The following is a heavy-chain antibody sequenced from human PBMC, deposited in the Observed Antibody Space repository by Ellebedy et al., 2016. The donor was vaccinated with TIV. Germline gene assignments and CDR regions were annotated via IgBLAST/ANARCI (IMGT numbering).Heavy chain of an antibody. CDR1: GGSIRSYY. J-gene: IGHJ4*02. CDR3: ARDRGSVTFDY. Sequence: GSLRLSCTVSGGSIRSYYWSWIRQPPGKGLEWIGSIYHSGSTYYNPSLKSRVTISVDTSKNQFSLKLSSVTAADTAVYYCARDRGSVTFDYWGQGTLVTVSS. V-gene: IGHV4-38-2*02. CDR2: IYHSGST. D-gene: IGHD1-26*01.